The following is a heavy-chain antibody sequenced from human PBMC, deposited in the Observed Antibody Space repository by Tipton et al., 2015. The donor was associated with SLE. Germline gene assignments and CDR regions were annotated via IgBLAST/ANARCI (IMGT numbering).Heavy chain of an antibody. J-gene: IGHJ4*02. CDR3: ARAHYSGCCTQFFDY. Sequence: TLPLTCAVYGGSFSDYYWSWIRQPPGKGLEWIGEINHSETTYYKSSLKSRVTMSVDTSKNQFSLRGNSVTAADTAIYYCARAHYSGCCTQFFDYWGQGTLVTVSS. D-gene: IGHD2-15*01. V-gene: IGHV4-34*01. CDR2: INHSETT. CDR1: GGSFSDYY.